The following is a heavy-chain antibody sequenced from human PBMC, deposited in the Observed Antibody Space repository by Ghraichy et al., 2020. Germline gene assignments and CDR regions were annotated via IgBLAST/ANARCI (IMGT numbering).Heavy chain of an antibody. J-gene: IGHJ4*02. D-gene: IGHD6-19*01. Sequence: GGSLRLSCAASGFTFSSYAMNWVRQAPGKGLEWVSYVSGSSSSVYYADSVKGRFTISRDNAKNSLYLQMDSLRDEDTAVYYCARDATSSAWGFVYWGQGALVTVSS. CDR1: GFTFSSYA. CDR3: ARDATSSAWGFVY. V-gene: IGHV3-48*02. CDR2: VSGSSSSV.